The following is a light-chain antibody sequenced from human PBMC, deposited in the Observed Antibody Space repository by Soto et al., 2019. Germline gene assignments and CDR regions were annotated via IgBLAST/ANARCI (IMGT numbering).Light chain of an antibody. CDR3: QQGGNWPVT. J-gene: IGKJ5*01. V-gene: IGKV3D-11*01. Sequence: VWTQSPVTLSLSPGERATLSCRASQDVGTHVAWYQVRGGQAPRLLISGASKRATGIPDRINGGGSGADFILTINSLESGDSAVYFCQQGGNWPVTFGQGTRVEIK. CDR2: GAS. CDR1: QDVGTH.